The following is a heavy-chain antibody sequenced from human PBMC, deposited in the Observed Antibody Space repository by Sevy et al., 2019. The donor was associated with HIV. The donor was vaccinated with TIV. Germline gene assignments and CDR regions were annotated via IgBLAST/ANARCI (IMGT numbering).Heavy chain of an antibody. CDR2: IIPIFGTA. V-gene: IGHV1-69*13. CDR1: GGTFSSYA. D-gene: IGHD3-3*01. Sequence: ASVKVSCKASGGTFSSYAISWVRQAPGQGLEWMGGIIPIFGTANYAQKFQGRVTITADESTSTAYMELSSLRSEDTAVYYCAREYYDFWSGYYRSYWYFDLWGRGTLVTVSS. CDR3: AREYYDFWSGYYRSYWYFDL. J-gene: IGHJ2*01.